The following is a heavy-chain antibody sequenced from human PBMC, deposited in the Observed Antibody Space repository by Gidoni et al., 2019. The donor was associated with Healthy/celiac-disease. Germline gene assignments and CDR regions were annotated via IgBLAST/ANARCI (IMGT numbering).Heavy chain of an antibody. CDR3: ARDLEGDSSGYYQIDPDYYYYYGMDV. J-gene: IGHJ6*02. V-gene: IGHV1-46*01. CDR2: INPRGGSR. D-gene: IGHD3-22*01. CDR1: RYSFTTYY. Sequence: QVQLVQPGAEVKKPGASVKVSCKASRYSFTTYYLHWVRQTPGHGLEWMGIINPRGGSRSYAEKLQGRVTMTRDTSTSTVYMELSSLRAEDTDVYYCARDLEGDSSGYYQIDPDYYYYYGMDVWGQGTTVTVSS.